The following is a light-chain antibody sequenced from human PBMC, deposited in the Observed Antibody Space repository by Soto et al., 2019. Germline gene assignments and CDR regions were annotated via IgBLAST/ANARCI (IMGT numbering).Light chain of an antibody. Sequence: QSVLTQPASVSGSPGQSITISCTGTSSNVGSYKLVSWYQQHPGKAPKLMIFEVNKRPSGVSNRFYGSKSGNTASLIISGLKVEDEADYYCCSSGGSPTYVFGTGTKLTVL. CDR1: SSNVGSYKL. V-gene: IGLV2-23*02. CDR3: CSSGGSPTYV. J-gene: IGLJ1*01. CDR2: EVN.